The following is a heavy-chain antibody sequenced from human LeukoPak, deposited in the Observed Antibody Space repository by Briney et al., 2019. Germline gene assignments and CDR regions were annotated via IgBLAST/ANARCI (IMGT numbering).Heavy chain of an antibody. CDR1: GGSISSSSYY. D-gene: IGHD6-13*01. V-gene: IGHV4-39*07. CDR2: IYYSGSA. J-gene: IGHJ4*02. CDR3: AREIKGGSSWYQKATMHYFDY. Sequence: SETLSLTCTVPGGSISSSSYYWGWIRQPPGKGLEWIGSIYYSGSAYYNPSLKSRVTISVDTSKNQFSLKLSSVTAADTAVYYCAREIKGGSSWYQKATMHYFDYWGQGTLVTVSS.